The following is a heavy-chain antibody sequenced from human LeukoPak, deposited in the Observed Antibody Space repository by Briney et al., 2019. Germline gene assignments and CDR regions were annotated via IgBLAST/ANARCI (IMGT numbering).Heavy chain of an antibody. CDR1: GYSFTTYW. CDR3: ARLSIVGATLNFFDY. CDR2: IYPGDSDT. Sequence: GESLKISCKGSGYSFTTYWIVWVRQMPGKGLEWMGIIYPGDSDTRYSPSFQGQVTISADKSINTAYLQWSSLKASDSAIYYWARLSIVGATLNFFDYWGQGTLVTVSS. D-gene: IGHD1-26*01. J-gene: IGHJ4*02. V-gene: IGHV5-51*01.